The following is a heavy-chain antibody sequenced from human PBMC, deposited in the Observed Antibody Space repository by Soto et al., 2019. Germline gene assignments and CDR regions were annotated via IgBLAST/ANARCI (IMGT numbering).Heavy chain of an antibody. V-gene: IGHV1-8*02. Sequence: GASVKVSCKASGYTFTSYYMHWVRQASGQGLEWMGWVDPHSDNRGYAQKFQGRVSMTRDRSISTVYMELSSLRSEDTAVYYCAARASSWYEVYWGQGTLVTVSS. CDR2: VDPHSDNR. CDR1: GYTFTSYY. D-gene: IGHD6-13*01. J-gene: IGHJ4*02. CDR3: AARASSWYEVY.